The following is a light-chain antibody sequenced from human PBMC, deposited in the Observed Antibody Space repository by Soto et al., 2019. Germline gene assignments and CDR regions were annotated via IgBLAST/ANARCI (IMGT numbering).Light chain of an antibody. CDR1: QRVSSN. V-gene: IGKV3-15*01. CDR3: QQYNKWPPYT. J-gene: IGKJ2*01. Sequence: MTQSPANLSVSPGERATLSCRASQRVSSNLAWYQQKPGQGPRLLIYGASTRATSIPARFSGSGSGTEFALTINSLQSEDFAVYYCQQYNKWPPYTFGQGTKLEIK. CDR2: GAS.